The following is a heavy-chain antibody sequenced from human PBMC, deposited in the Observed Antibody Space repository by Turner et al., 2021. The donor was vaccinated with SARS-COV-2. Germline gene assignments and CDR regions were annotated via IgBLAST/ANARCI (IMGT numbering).Heavy chain of an antibody. CDR2: IYTSGRT. CDR3: VIQLYAYNWFDP. Sequence: QVQLQESGTGKVKTSQTMSLNWTVSGGSISRGSYYWSWIRQPAGKGLEWIGRIYTSGRTNYIPSLKSRVTISVDTSKNQFSLKLSSVTAADTAVYYCVIQLYAYNWFDPWGQGTLVTVSS. CDR1: GGSISRGSYY. D-gene: IGHD5-18*01. J-gene: IGHJ5*02. V-gene: IGHV4-61*02.